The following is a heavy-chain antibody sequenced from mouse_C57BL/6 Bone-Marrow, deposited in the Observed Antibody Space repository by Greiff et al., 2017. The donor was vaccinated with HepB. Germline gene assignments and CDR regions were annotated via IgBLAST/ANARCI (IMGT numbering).Heavy chain of an antibody. D-gene: IGHD1-1*01. CDR2: IRNKANGYTS. J-gene: IGHJ1*03. Sequence: EVQRVESGGGLVQPGGSLSLSCAASGFTFTDYYMSWVRQPPGKALEWLGFIRNKANGYTSEYSASVKGRFTISRDNSQSILYLQMNALRAEDKATYYCARAAPYYYGSSYWYVDVWGTGTTVTVSA. CDR3: ARAAPYYYGSSYWYVDV. V-gene: IGHV7-3*01. CDR1: GFTFTDYY.